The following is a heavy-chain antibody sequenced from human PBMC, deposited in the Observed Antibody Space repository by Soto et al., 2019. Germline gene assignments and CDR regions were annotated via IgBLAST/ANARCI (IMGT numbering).Heavy chain of an antibody. J-gene: IGHJ4*02. CDR3: ASYDSSGRFDY. D-gene: IGHD3-22*01. Sequence: SETLSLTWTVSDGSVSSGSCYWNWIRQPPGKGLEWIGFIYYSGSTHCNPSLQSRVTISVDTSKNQFSLKLSSVTAADTAVYYCASYDSSGRFDYWGQGTLVTVS. CDR1: DGSVSSGSCY. V-gene: IGHV4-61*01. CDR2: IYYSGST.